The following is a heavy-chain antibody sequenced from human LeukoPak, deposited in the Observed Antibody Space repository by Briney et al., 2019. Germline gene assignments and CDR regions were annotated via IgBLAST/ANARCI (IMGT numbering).Heavy chain of an antibody. CDR2: IYYSGST. Sequence: SETLSLTCTVSGGSISSGDYYWSWIRQPPGKGLEWIGYIYYSGSTYYNPSLKSRVTISIDTSKNQFSLKLSSVTAADTAVYYCARAPRSADSYGPYYFDYWGQGTLVTVSS. CDR3: ARAPRSADSYGPYYFDY. V-gene: IGHV4-30-4*02. CDR1: GGSISSGDYY. D-gene: IGHD5-18*01. J-gene: IGHJ4*02.